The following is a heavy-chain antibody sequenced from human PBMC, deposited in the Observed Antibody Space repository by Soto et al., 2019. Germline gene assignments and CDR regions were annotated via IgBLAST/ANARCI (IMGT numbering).Heavy chain of an antibody. V-gene: IGHV3-23*01. CDR1: GFTFSSYA. D-gene: IGHD6-19*01. J-gene: IGHJ5*02. CDR2: ISGSGGST. CDR3: AKSREVAGFNWFDP. Sequence: SGGSLRLSCAASGFTFSSYAMSWVRQAPGKGLEWVSAISGSGGSTYYADSVKGRFTISRDNSKNTLYLQMNSLRAEDTAVYYCAKSREVAGFNWFDPWGQGTLVTVSS.